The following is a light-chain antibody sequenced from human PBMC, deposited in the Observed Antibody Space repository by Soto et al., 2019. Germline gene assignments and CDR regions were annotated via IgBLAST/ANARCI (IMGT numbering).Light chain of an antibody. CDR2: KDS. V-gene: IGLV3-25*03. Sequence: SYELTQPPSVSVSPGQTARITCSGDALPKQYAYWYQQKPGQAPVLVIYKDSERPSGIPERFSGSSSGTTVTLTISGVQAEDDADYYCQSADSSGTYQVVFGGGTQLTVL. CDR3: QSADSSGTYQVV. CDR1: ALPKQY. J-gene: IGLJ2*01.